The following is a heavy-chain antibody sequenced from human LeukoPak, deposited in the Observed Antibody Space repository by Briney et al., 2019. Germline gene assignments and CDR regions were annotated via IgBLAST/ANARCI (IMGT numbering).Heavy chain of an antibody. CDR3: ALGGFSSTSCRGGVAFDI. D-gene: IGHD2-2*01. J-gene: IGHJ3*02. Sequence: ASVKVSCKASGYTFTGYYMHWVRQAPGQGLEWMGWINPNSGGTNYAQKFQGRVTMTRDTSISTAYMELSRLRSDDTAVYYCALGGFSSTSCRGGVAFDIWGQGTLVTVSS. CDR1: GYTFTGYY. V-gene: IGHV1-2*02. CDR2: INPNSGGT.